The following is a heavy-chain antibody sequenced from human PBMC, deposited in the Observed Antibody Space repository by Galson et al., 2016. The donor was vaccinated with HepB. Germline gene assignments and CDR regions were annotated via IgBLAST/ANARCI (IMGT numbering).Heavy chain of an antibody. Sequence: SLRLSCAASGFSLSSYWMSWVRQAPGKGLEWVANVKYDGSEKYYVDSVKGRFTISRDNAKNSMSLQMNSLSAEDTAAYYCVRDGSGGWHFVNWGQGTLITVSS. CDR1: GFSLSSYW. CDR3: VRDGSGGWHFVN. V-gene: IGHV3-7*01. CDR2: VKYDGSEK. D-gene: IGHD6-19*01. J-gene: IGHJ4*02.